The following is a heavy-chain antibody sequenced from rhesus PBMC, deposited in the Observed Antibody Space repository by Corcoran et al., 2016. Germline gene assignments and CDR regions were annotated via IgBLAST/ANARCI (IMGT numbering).Heavy chain of an antibody. V-gene: IGHV2-1*01. CDR1: GFSLSTSGMG. CDR2: IYWDDDK. J-gene: IGHJ4*01. CDR3: ARKGDYFDY. Sequence: QVTLKESGPALVKPTQTLTLTCTFSGFSLSTSGMGVGLIRQPSRKTLEWLAHIYWDDDKRYSTSLKSRLTISKDTSKNQVVLTMTNMDPVDTATYYCARKGDYFDYWGQGVLVTVSS.